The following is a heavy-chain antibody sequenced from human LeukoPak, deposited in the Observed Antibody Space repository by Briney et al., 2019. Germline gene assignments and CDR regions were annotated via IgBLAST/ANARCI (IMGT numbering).Heavy chain of an antibody. CDR1: GFTFSDYY. J-gene: IGHJ2*01. CDR3: ARDSMVRGVGWYFDL. D-gene: IGHD3-10*01. Sequence: GGSLRLSCAASGFTFSDYYMSWIRQAPGKGLEWVSVIYSGGSTYYADSVKGRFTISRDNSKNTLYLQMNSLRAEDTAVYYCARDSMVRGVGWYFDLWGRGTLVTVSS. CDR2: IYSGGST. V-gene: IGHV3-53*01.